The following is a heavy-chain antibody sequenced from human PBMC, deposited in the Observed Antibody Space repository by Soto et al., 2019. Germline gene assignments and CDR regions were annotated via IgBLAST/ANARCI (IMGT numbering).Heavy chain of an antibody. Sequence: GESLKISCRCSGYTFSNFWIAWVRHLPGKGFEWMGIIYPGDHETRYSPSFHGKVTISADKSINTAYLQWSSLEASDSAFYYCARSPRSSPYFDYWGQGALVTVS. CDR1: GYTFSNFW. D-gene: IGHD6-13*01. CDR3: ARSPRSSPYFDY. V-gene: IGHV5-51*01. CDR2: IYPGDHET. J-gene: IGHJ4*02.